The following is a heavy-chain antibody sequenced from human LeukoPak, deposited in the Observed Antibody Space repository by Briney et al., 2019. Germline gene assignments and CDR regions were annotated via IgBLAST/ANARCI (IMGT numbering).Heavy chain of an antibody. V-gene: IGHV4-59*08. CDR2: IYYSGST. Sequence: SETLSLTCTVSGGSISSYYWSWIRQPPGKGLEWIGYIYYSGSTNYNPSLKSRVTISVDTSKNQFSLKLSSVTAADTAVYYCARRNDYGGNSDWFDPRGQGTLVTVSS. CDR3: ARRNDYGGNSDWFDP. CDR1: GGSISSYY. D-gene: IGHD4-23*01. J-gene: IGHJ5*02.